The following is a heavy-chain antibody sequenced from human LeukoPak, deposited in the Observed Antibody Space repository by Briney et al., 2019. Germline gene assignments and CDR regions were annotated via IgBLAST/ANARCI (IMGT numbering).Heavy chain of an antibody. Sequence: GGSLRLSCAASRFTFSVHWMHWVRQAPGKGLEWVSRINPDESDKAYADSVKGRFTISRDNAKSTLYLQMSSLRVEDTAVYYCARDRVATIFIYHPMFDSWGPGTLVTVSS. V-gene: IGHV3-74*01. D-gene: IGHD3-10*02. J-gene: IGHJ5*01. CDR1: RFTFSVHW. CDR3: ARDRVATIFIYHPMFDS. CDR2: INPDESDK.